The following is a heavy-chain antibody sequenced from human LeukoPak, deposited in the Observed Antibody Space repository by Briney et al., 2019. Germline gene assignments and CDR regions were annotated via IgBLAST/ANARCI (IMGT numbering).Heavy chain of an antibody. J-gene: IGHJ5*02. CDR2: IDPSDSYT. CDR1: GYGFTSYW. CDR3: ARHGVVVTATQTNWFDP. D-gene: IGHD2-21*02. Sequence: GESLKISCKGSGYGFTSYWISWVRQMPGKGLEWMGRIDPSDSYTNYSPSFQGHVTITADKSISTAYLQWSSLKASDTAMYYCARHGVVVTATQTNWFDPWGQGTLVTVSS. V-gene: IGHV5-10-1*01.